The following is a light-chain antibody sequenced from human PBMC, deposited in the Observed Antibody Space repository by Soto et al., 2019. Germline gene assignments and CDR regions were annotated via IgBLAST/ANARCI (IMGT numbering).Light chain of an antibody. Sequence: QSVLTQPPSASGSPGQSVTISCTGTSSDIGAYNYVSWYQQHPGKAPKPMIYEVSKRPSGVPDRFSGSKSGNTASLTVSGLQAEDEADYYCTSHAGSINLVFGGGTKVTVL. V-gene: IGLV2-8*01. CDR1: SSDIGAYNY. J-gene: IGLJ2*01. CDR3: TSHAGSINLV. CDR2: EVS.